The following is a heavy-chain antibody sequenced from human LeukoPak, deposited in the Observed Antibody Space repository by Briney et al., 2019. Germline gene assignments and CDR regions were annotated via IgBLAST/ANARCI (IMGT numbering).Heavy chain of an antibody. Sequence: GGSLRLSCTASGFTFSIYGMSWVRQALGRGLEWVSTITGSGGSTYDADSVRGRFTISRDNSKSTLYLQMNSLRADDAALYYCAKGRTSSAWSPYDHWGQGALVTVSS. CDR2: ITGSGGST. CDR1: GFTFSIYG. V-gene: IGHV3-23*01. D-gene: IGHD6-13*01. J-gene: IGHJ4*02. CDR3: AKGRTSSAWSPYDH.